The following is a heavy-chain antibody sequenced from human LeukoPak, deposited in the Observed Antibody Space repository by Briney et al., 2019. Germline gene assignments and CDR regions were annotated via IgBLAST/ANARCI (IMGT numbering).Heavy chain of an antibody. J-gene: IGHJ4*02. V-gene: IGHV1-69*04. CDR1: GGTFSSYA. CDR3: EVNTYYYDSSGYYSLPGI. Sequence: SVKVSCKASGGTFSSYAISWVRQAPGQGLEWMGRIIPILGIANYAQKFQGGVTITADKSTSTAYMELSSLRSEDTAVYYCEVNTYYYDSSGYYSLPGIWGQGTLVTVSS. CDR2: IIPILGIA. D-gene: IGHD3-22*01.